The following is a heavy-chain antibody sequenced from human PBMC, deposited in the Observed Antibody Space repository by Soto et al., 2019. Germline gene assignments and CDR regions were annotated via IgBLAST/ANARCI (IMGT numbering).Heavy chain of an antibody. CDR2: ISNSGRAI. D-gene: IGHD4-4*01. Sequence: GSLRLSCAVFGFTFSNYEMNWVRQAPGKGLEWVSYISNSGRAIYYADSVKGRFTISRDNAKNSLYLQMNSLRAEDTAVYYCARDPETYSGKFDYGLDVWGQGTTVTVSS. V-gene: IGHV3-48*03. J-gene: IGHJ6*02. CDR3: ARDPETYSGKFDYGLDV. CDR1: GFTFSNYE.